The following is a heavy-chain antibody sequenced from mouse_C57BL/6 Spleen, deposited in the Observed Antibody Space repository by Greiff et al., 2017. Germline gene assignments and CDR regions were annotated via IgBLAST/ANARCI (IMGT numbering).Heavy chain of an antibody. D-gene: IGHD2-3*01. CDR1: VYAFRIYW. V-gene: IGHV1-80*01. CDR2: LYPGDVDT. CDR3: ARDGYYYAMDY. J-gene: IGHJ4*01. Sequence: QVQLKESVAELVKPGASVKISCKASVYAFRIYWMNWVKQRPGTGLEWIGQLYPGDVDTNSNGKFKGKPTLTADKSSSTAYMQLSSLTSEDSAVYFCARDGYYYAMDYWGQGTSVTVSS.